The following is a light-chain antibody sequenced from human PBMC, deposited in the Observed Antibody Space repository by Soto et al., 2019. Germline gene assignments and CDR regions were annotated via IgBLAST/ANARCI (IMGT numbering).Light chain of an antibody. J-gene: IGKJ3*01. Sequence: DIQLTQSPYSLSAAVGDRVTIACRASQSINTYLNWYQQKPWKAPKLRMFDAASLQSGVPSRFSGSGSRTEFTITITSLQPEDFAGYYCHQTSIAPFTFGPGTKVDIK. V-gene: IGKV1-39*01. CDR2: DAA. CDR1: QSINTY. CDR3: HQTSIAPFT.